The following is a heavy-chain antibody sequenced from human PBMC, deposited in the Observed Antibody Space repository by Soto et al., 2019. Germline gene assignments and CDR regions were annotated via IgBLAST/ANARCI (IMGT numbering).Heavy chain of an antibody. J-gene: IGHJ4*02. CDR1: GGSIDSYY. CDR2: IYSSGST. V-gene: IGHV4-4*07. Sequence: QVQLQESGPGLVKPSETLSLTCTVSGGSIDSYYWSWIRQSAGKGLDWIGRIYSSGSTNYNPSLNSRVTMSVDTSKNQFSLRLSSVTAADTAVYYCARDRGDYGSADYWGQGTLVTVSS. D-gene: IGHD3-10*01. CDR3: ARDRGDYGSADY.